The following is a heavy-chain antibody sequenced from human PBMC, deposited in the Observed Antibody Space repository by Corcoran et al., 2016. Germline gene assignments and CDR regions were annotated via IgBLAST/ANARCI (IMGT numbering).Heavy chain of an antibody. CDR1: GYTFTSYA. CDR2: INDGNGNT. D-gene: IGHD3-10*01. J-gene: IGHJ4*02. Sequence: QVQLVQSGAEVKKPGASVKVSCKASGYTFTSYAMHWVRQAPGQRLEGMGWINDGNGNTKYSQKFQGRVPITRDTSASAAYMELRRLRSEDPAVYYCARGLYYGSGSYPGGWGQGTLVTVSS. V-gene: IGHV1-3*01. CDR3: ARGLYYGSGSYPGG.